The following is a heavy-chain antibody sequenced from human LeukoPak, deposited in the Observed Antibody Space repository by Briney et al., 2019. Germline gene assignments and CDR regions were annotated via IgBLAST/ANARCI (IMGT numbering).Heavy chain of an antibody. CDR1: GGSISSYY. D-gene: IGHD2-21*01. CDR2: IYYSGST. Sequence: SETLPLTCTVSGGSISSYYWSWIRQPPGKGLEWIGYIYYSGSTNYNPSLKSRVTISVDTSKNQSSLKLSSVTAADTAVYYCARVIGYYGMDVWGQGTTVTVSS. CDR3: ARVIGYYGMDV. J-gene: IGHJ6*02. V-gene: IGHV4-59*01.